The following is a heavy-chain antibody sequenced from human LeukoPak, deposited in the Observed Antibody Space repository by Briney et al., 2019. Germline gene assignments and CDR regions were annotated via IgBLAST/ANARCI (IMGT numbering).Heavy chain of an antibody. J-gene: IGHJ4*02. CDR1: GSTVTDYY. CDR3: ARDHGRSSSAWAADY. Sequence: ASVKVSCKPSGSTVTDYYLHGVRQAPGQGLEWMGWINPDSGGANYAQKFQGRVTMSGDTTIGTAYMELSSLRSDDTAVYYCARDHGRSSSAWAADYWGQGTLVTVSS. V-gene: IGHV1-2*02. CDR2: INPDSGGA. D-gene: IGHD6-19*01.